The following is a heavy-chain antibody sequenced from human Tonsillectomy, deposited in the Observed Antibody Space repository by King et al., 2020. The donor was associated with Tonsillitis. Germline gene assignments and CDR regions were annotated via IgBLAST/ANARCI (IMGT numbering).Heavy chain of an antibody. Sequence: VQLVESGGGVVQPGRSLRLSCAASGFILSSYPMHWVRQAPGKGLEWLAIISHDGSDKYYADSVKGRFTISRDNSKNTVYLQMNSLRAEDTAVYYCARVDCGGAYYWEDSYGMDVWGQGTTVTVSS. CDR3: ARVDCGGAYYWEDSYGMDV. J-gene: IGHJ6*02. V-gene: IGHV3-30-3*01. CDR1: GFILSSYP. CDR2: ISHDGSDK. D-gene: IGHD2-21*02.